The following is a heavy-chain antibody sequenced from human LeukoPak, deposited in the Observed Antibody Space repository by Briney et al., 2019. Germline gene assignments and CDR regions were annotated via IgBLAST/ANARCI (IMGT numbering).Heavy chain of an antibody. CDR3: ARGEHDWNKEGDAFDI. Sequence: SETLSLTCTISGASISSYSWNWIRQPPGMGLEWIGYMYYRGSTNFNPSLKSRVTISVDTSKNQFSLKLSSVTAADTAVYYCARGEHDWNKEGDAFDIWGQGTMVTVSS. V-gene: IGHV4-59*08. CDR2: MYYRGST. J-gene: IGHJ3*02. D-gene: IGHD1/OR15-1a*01. CDR1: GASISSYS.